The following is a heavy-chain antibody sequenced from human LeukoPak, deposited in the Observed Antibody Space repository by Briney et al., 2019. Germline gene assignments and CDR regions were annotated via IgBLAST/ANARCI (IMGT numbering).Heavy chain of an antibody. CDR3: ARHFWVFGVAPLFDY. V-gene: IGHV4-30-4*01. CDR1: GGSISSGDYY. J-gene: IGHJ4*02. CDR2: IYYSGST. D-gene: IGHD3-3*01. Sequence: SETLSLTCTVSGGSISSGDYYWSWIRQPPGKGLEWIGYIYYSGSTYCNPSLKSRVTISVDTSKNQFSLKLSSVTAADTAVYYCARHFWVFGVAPLFDYWGQGTLVTVSS.